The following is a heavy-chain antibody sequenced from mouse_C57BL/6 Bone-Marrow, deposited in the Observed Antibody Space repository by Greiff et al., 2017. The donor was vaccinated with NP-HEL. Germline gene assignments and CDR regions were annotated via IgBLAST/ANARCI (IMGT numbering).Heavy chain of an antibody. Sequence: QEQLKESGAELARPGASVKLSCKASGYTFTSYGISWVKQRTGQGLEWIGEIYPRSGNTYYNEKFKGKATLTADKSSSTAYMELRSLTSEDSAVYFCAREKEGGDDAFAYWGQGTLVTVSA. CDR2: IYPRSGNT. CDR3: AREKEGGDDAFAY. J-gene: IGHJ3*01. V-gene: IGHV1-81*01. CDR1: GYTFTSYG. D-gene: IGHD2-2*01.